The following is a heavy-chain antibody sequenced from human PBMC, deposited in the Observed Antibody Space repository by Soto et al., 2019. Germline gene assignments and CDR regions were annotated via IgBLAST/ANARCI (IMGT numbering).Heavy chain of an antibody. CDR2: IYHSGST. D-gene: IGHD3-10*01. CDR1: GGSISSGGYS. V-gene: IGHV4-30-2*01. CDR3: ARVVQGIDY. Sequence: PSETLSLTCAVSGGSISSGGYSWSWIRQPPGKGLEWIGYIYHSGSTNYNPSLKSRVTISVDKSKNQFSLKLSSVTAADTAVYYCARVVQGIDYWGQGTLVTVSS. J-gene: IGHJ4*02.